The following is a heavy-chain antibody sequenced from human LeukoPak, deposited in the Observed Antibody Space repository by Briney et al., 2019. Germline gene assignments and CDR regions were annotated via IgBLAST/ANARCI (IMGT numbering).Heavy chain of an antibody. V-gene: IGHV1-2*02. Sequence: ASVKVSCKASGYTFTGYYMHWVRQAPGQGLEWMGWINPNSGGTNYAQKFQGRVTMTRNTSISTAYMELSSLRSEDTAVYYCAVDIVVVPAAISLFGYWGQGTLVTVSS. J-gene: IGHJ4*02. CDR2: INPNSGGT. D-gene: IGHD2-2*01. CDR3: AVDIVVVPAAISLFGY. CDR1: GYTFTGYY.